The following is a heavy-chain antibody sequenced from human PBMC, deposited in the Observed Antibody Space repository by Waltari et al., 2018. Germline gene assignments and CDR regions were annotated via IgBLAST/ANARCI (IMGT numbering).Heavy chain of an antibody. D-gene: IGHD4-17*01. CDR1: GGSISSSSYY. CDR2: IYYSGST. V-gene: IGHV4-39*07. Sequence: QLQLQESGPGLVKPSETLSLTCTVSGGSISSSSYYWGWIRQPPGKGLEWIGSIYYSGSTYYNPALKSRVTMSVDTSKNQFTLKLSSVTAADSAVYYCARVPWAGDSDYWGQGTLVTVSS. CDR3: ARVPWAGDSDY. J-gene: IGHJ4*02.